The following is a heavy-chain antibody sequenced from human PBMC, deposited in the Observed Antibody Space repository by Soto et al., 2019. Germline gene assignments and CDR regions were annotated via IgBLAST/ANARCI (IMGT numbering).Heavy chain of an antibody. CDR1: GFTFSSYG. Sequence: QVQLVESGGGVVQPGRSLRLSCAASGFTFSSYGMYWVRQAPGKGLEWVALISYDGSNKYYADSGKGRFTISRDNSKNTVYLQMNSLMAEDSAMYDGARGHSSSWYEVSGYWGQGTLVTVSS. CDR2: ISYDGSNK. CDR3: ARGHSSSWYEVSGY. V-gene: IGHV3-33*01. J-gene: IGHJ4*02. D-gene: IGHD6-13*01.